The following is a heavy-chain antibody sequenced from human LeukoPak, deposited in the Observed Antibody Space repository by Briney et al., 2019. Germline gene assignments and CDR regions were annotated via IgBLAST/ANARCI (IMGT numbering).Heavy chain of an antibody. CDR3: ARGEPAARGVSGY. Sequence: PGGSLRLSCAASGFTFSSYWMHWVRHAPGKGLVWVSRINSDGSSTSYADSVKGRFTISRDNAKNTLYLQMNSLRAEDTAVYYCARGEPAARGVSGYWGQGTLVTVSS. J-gene: IGHJ4*02. D-gene: IGHD2-2*01. CDR2: INSDGSST. CDR1: GFTFSSYW. V-gene: IGHV3-74*01.